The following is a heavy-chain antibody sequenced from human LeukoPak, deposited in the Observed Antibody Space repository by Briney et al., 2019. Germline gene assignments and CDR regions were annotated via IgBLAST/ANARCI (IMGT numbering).Heavy chain of an antibody. D-gene: IGHD3-3*01. CDR3: ARDERLLSFLK. CDR1: GFTFSSYS. J-gene: IGHJ4*02. V-gene: IGHV3-48*01. CDR2: ITSSRSII. Sequence: GGSLRLSCVASGFTFSSYSMNWVRQAPGKGLEWVSYITSSRSIIYYADSVKGRFTISRDNSKNTLYLQMNSLRAEDTAIYYCARDERLLSFLKWGQGTLVTVSS.